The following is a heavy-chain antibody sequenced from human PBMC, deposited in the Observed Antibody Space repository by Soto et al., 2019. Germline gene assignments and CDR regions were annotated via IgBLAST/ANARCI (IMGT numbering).Heavy chain of an antibody. J-gene: IGHJ4*02. CDR3: AKDSARYFDWLLPYYFDY. Sequence: LGGSLRLSCAASGFTFSSYGMHWVRQAPGKGLEWVAVISYDGSNKYYADSVKGRFTISRDNSKNTLYLQMNSLRAEDTAVYYCAKDSARYFDWLLPYYFDYWGQGTLVTVSS. V-gene: IGHV3-30*18. D-gene: IGHD3-9*01. CDR2: ISYDGSNK. CDR1: GFTFSSYG.